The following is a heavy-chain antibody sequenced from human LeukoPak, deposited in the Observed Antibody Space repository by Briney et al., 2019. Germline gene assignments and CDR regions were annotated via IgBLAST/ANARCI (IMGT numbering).Heavy chain of an antibody. CDR3: AREGSSGWKDAFDI. V-gene: IGHV3-33*01. J-gene: IGHJ3*02. CDR2: IWYDGSNK. Sequence: PGGSLRLSCAASGFTFSSYGMHWVRQAPGKGLEWVAVIWYDGSNKYYADSVRGRFTISRDNSKNTLYLQMNSLRAEDTAVYYCAREGSSGWKDAFDIWGQGTMVTVSS. CDR1: GFTFSSYG. D-gene: IGHD6-19*01.